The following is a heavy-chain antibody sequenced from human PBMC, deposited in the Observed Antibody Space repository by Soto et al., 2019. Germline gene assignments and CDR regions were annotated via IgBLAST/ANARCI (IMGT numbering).Heavy chain of an antibody. V-gene: IGHV3-30*18. CDR1: GFTFRNYG. D-gene: IGHD3-3*01. CDR2: ISYDGNRE. J-gene: IGHJ5*02. Sequence: VQVVESGGGVVQPGRSLRLSCAASGFTFRNYGMHWVRQAPGKGLEWVAVISYDGNREYYIDSVKGRFTISRDNSENAVHLQMNSLRGEDAAVYYCAKDGDFRSFDGGLDAWGQGTLVTVSS. CDR3: AKDGDFRSFDGGLDA.